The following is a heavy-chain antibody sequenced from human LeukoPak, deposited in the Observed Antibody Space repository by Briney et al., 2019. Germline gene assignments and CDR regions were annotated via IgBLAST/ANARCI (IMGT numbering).Heavy chain of an antibody. CDR2: IWYDGSNK. Sequence: GGSLRLSCAASGFTFSSYGMHWVRQAPGKGLEWVAVIWYDGSNKYYVDSVKGRFTISRDNSKNTLYLQMNSLRAEDTAVYYCAKGSPADYHDDAGMSFDYWGQGTLVTVSS. CDR3: AKGSPADYHDDAGMSFDY. D-gene: IGHD3-22*01. CDR1: GFTFSSYG. J-gene: IGHJ4*02. V-gene: IGHV3-33*06.